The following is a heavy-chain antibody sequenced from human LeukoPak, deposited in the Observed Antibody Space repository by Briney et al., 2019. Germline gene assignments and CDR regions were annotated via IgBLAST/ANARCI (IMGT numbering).Heavy chain of an antibody. V-gene: IGHV3-23*01. CDR2: VSGSGGTT. CDR3: ARTYPNAFDI. D-gene: IGHD2-2*01. CDR1: GFTFSSYG. J-gene: IGHJ3*02. Sequence: RTGGSLRLSCAVSGFTFSSYGMSWVRQAPGKGLEWVSGVSGSGGTTYYADSVKGRFTISRDNAKNSLYLQMNSLRAEDTAVYYCARTYPNAFDIWGQGTMVTVSS.